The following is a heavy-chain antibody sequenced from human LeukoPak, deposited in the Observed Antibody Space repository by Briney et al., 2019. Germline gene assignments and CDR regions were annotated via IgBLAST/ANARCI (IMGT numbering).Heavy chain of an antibody. CDR2: IIPIFGTA. V-gene: IGHV1-69*05. Sequence: GASVKVSCKASGGTFSSYAIRWVRQAPGQELEWMGGIIPIFGTANYAQKFQGRVTITTDESTSTAYMELSSLRSEDTAVYYCARAVEDRGVFDYWGEGTLVTVSS. D-gene: IGHD1-1*01. CDR3: ARAVEDRGVFDY. CDR1: GGTFSSYA. J-gene: IGHJ4*02.